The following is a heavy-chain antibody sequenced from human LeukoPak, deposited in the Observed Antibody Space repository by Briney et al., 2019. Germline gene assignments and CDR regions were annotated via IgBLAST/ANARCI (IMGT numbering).Heavy chain of an antibody. Sequence: ASVKVSCKASGYTFINYGISWVRQAPGQGLEWMGWISAYNGNTNYAQKLQGRVTMTTDTSTSTAYMEVRSLRSDDTAVYYCATDRNARALGYWGQGTLVTVSS. CDR1: GYTFINYG. V-gene: IGHV1-18*01. J-gene: IGHJ4*02. D-gene: IGHD2-2*01. CDR2: ISAYNGNT. CDR3: ATDRNARALGY.